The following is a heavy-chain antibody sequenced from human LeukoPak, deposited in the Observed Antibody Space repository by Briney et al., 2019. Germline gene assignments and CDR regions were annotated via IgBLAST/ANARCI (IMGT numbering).Heavy chain of an antibody. J-gene: IGHJ6*02. Sequence: ASVKVSCKASGYTFTGYYMHWVRQAPGQGLVWMGWINPNSGGTNYAQKFQGRVTMTRDTSISTAYMELSRLRSDDTAVYYCARVISRIDYYYYGMDVWGRGTTVTVSS. CDR2: INPNSGGT. CDR3: ARVISRIDYYYYGMDV. CDR1: GYTFTGYY. D-gene: IGHD3-10*01. V-gene: IGHV1-2*02.